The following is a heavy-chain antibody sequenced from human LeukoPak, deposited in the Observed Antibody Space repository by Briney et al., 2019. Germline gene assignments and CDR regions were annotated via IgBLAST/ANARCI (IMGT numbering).Heavy chain of an antibody. V-gene: IGHV1-69*13. CDR1: GGTFSSYA. Sequence: SVKVSCKASGGTFSSYAISWVRQAPGQGLKWMGGIIPIFGTANYAQKFQGRVTITADESTSTAYMELSSLRSEDTAVYYCARGSSTGSYYGVFDYWGQGTLVTVSS. CDR2: IIPIFGTA. CDR3: ARGSSTGSYYGVFDY. D-gene: IGHD3-10*01. J-gene: IGHJ4*02.